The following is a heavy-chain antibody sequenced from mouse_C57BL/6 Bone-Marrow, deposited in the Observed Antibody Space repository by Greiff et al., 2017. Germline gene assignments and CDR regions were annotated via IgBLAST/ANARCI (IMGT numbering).Heavy chain of an antibody. CDR3: ARRSYAMDY. J-gene: IGHJ4*01. CDR2: ISSGGSYH. Sequence: DVKLVESGGDLVKPGGSLKLSCAASGFTFSSYGMSWVRQTPDTRLEWVATISSGGSYHYYPDSVKGRFTISRDNAKNTLYLQLSSLKSEDTAMYYCARRSYAMDYWGQGTSVTVSS. V-gene: IGHV5-6*02. CDR1: GFTFSSYG.